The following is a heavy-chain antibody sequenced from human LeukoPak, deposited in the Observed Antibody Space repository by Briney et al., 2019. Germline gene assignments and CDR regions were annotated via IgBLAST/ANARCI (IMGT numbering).Heavy chain of an antibody. J-gene: IGHJ4*02. CDR2: INHSGST. Sequence: SETLSLTCTVSGYSISSGYYWGWIRQPPGKGLEWIGEINHSGSTNYNPSLKSRVTISVDTSKNQFSLKLSSVTAADTAVYYCARCYYYGSGSYYNFDYWGQGTLVTVSS. CDR1: GYSISSGYY. CDR3: ARCYYYGSGSYYNFDY. D-gene: IGHD3-10*01. V-gene: IGHV4-38-2*02.